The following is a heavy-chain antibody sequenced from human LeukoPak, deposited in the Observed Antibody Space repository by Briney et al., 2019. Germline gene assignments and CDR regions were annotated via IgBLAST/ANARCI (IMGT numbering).Heavy chain of an antibody. V-gene: IGHV3-48*03. CDR3: ARVVRSDYCSGGSCYSGIGDY. J-gene: IGHJ4*02. D-gene: IGHD2-15*01. CDR1: GFTFSSYE. Sequence: GGSLRLSCAASGFTFSSYEMNWVRQAPGKGLEWVSYISSSGSTIYYADSVKGRFTISRDNAKNSLYLQMNSLRAEDTVVYYCARVVRSDYCSGGSCYSGIGDYWGQGTLVTVSS. CDR2: ISSSGSTI.